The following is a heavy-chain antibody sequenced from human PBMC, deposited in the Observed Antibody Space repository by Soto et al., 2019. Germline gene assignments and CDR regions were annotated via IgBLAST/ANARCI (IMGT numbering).Heavy chain of an antibody. CDR2: IYHSGST. V-gene: IGHV4-4*02. CDR1: GGSISDNNW. J-gene: IGHJ5*02. D-gene: IGHD3-10*01. CDR3: ARVGWDASGTYVSP. Sequence: QVQLHESGPGLLKPSGTLSLTCAVSGGSISDNNWWTWVRQPPGKGLEWIGEIYHSGSTNYNPSLKSRVAISVDKSMNQFSLKLTSVIAADTAMYYCARVGWDASGTYVSPWGQGTLVTVSS.